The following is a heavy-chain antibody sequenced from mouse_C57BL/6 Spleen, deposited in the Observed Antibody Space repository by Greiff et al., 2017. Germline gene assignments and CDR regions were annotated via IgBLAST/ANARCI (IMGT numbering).Heavy chain of an antibody. CDR2: ISSGGSYT. D-gene: IGHD1-1*01. V-gene: IGHV5-6*01. CDR3: ARDYGKGDY. CDR1: GFTFSSYG. J-gene: IGHJ2*01. Sequence: EVKVVESGGDLVKPGGSLKLSCAASGFTFSSYGMSWVRQTPDKRLEWVATISSGGSYTYYPDSVKGRFTISRDNAKNTLYLQMSSLKSEDTAMYYCARDYGKGDYWGQGTTLTVSS.